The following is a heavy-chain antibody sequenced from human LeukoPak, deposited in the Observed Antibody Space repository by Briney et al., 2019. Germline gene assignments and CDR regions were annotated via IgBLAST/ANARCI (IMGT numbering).Heavy chain of an antibody. J-gene: IGHJ4*02. CDR2: INPNSGGT. V-gene: IGHV1-2*02. D-gene: IGHD2-2*02. Sequence: ASVKVSCKASGYTVTGDYMHWVRQAPGQGLEWMGWINPNSGGTNYAQKFQGRVTMTRDTSISTAYMELSRLRSDDTAVYYCATYCSSTSCYIDYWGQGTLVTVSS. CDR3: ATYCSSTSCYIDY. CDR1: GYTVTGDY.